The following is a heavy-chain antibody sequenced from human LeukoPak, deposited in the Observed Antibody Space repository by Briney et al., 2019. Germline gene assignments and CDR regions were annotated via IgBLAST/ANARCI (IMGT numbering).Heavy chain of an antibody. CDR1: GYSFTSYW. CDR3: ARSSDSSGYYDYFDY. D-gene: IGHD3-22*01. Sequence: PGESLKISCKGSGYSFTSYWIGWVRQMPGKGLEWMAIIYPGDSDTRYSPSFQGQVTISADKSISTAYLQWSSLKASDTAMYYRARSSDSSGYYDYFDYWGQGTLVTVSS. CDR2: IYPGDSDT. J-gene: IGHJ4*02. V-gene: IGHV5-51*03.